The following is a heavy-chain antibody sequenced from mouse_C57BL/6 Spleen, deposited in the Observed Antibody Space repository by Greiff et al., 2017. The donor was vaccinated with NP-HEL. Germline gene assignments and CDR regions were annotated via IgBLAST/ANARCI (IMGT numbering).Heavy chain of an antibody. Sequence: EVKLMESGGGLVKPGGSLKLSCAASGFTFSDYGMHWVRQAPEKGLEWVAYISSGSSTIYYADTVKGRITISSDNAKNTLFLQKTRLGSEDAAMYYCSRPYYYGSSPLYWGQGTSVTVSS. CDR1: GFTFSDYG. J-gene: IGHJ4*01. V-gene: IGHV5-17*01. CDR2: ISSGSSTI. CDR3: SRPYYYGSSPLY. D-gene: IGHD1-1*01.